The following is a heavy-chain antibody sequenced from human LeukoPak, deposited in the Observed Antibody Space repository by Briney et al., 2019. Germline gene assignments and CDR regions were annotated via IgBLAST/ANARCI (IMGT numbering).Heavy chain of an antibody. CDR2: ISSSSSTI. D-gene: IGHD2-15*01. J-gene: IGHJ3*02. Sequence: PGGSLRLSCAASGFTFSSYSMNWVRQAPGKGLEWVSYISSSSSTIYYADSVKGRFTISRDNAKNSLYLQMNSLRAEDTAVNYCVVAAHAFDIWGQGTMVTVSS. CDR1: GFTFSSYS. CDR3: VVAAHAFDI. V-gene: IGHV3-48*01.